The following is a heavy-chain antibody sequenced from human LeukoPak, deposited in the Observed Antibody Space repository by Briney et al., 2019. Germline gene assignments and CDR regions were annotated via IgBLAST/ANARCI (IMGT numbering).Heavy chain of an antibody. Sequence: PGGSLRLSSAAPGFTFKSYTMKWGRQGPGEGLEWVSSITSSLSYISYADSVKGRFTISRDNAKNSLSLQMNSLRAEDTAVYYCARDFGRTSDWQPRLYYGMDVWGQGTTVTVS. V-gene: IGHV3-21*01. J-gene: IGHJ6*02. CDR2: ITSSLSYI. CDR3: ARDFGRTSDWQPRLYYGMDV. CDR1: GFTFKSYT. D-gene: IGHD2-2*01.